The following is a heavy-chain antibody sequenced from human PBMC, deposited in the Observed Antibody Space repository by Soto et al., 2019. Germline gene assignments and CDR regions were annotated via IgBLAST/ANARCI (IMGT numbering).Heavy chain of an antibody. Sequence: QVQLVQSGAEVKKPGSSVKVSCKASGGTFSTYTINWVRQAPGQGLEWMGGIIPMFGTANYAQKFQGRVTITADESKSTAYMELSSLRSEDTAVYYCARRYCISTSCHYYGMDVWGQGTTVTVSS. V-gene: IGHV1-69*12. CDR2: IIPMFGTA. D-gene: IGHD2-2*01. CDR1: GGTFSTYT. CDR3: ARRYCISTSCHYYGMDV. J-gene: IGHJ6*02.